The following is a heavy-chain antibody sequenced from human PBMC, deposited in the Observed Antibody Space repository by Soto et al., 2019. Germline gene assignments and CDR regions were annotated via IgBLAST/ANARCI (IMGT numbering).Heavy chain of an antibody. CDR3: ARHPLENNWHDGSFRI. V-gene: IGHV5-51*01. D-gene: IGHD1-20*01. Sequence: PGESLKISCKGSGYSFTSYWIGWVRQMPGKGLEWMGIIYPGDSDTRYSPSFQGQVTISADKSISTAYLQWSSLKASDTAMYYCARHPLENNWHDGSFRIWGKGTMVTVAS. J-gene: IGHJ3*02. CDR2: IYPGDSDT. CDR1: GYSFTSYW.